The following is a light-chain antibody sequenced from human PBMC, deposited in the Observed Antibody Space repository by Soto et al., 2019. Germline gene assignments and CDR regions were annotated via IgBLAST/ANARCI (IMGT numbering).Light chain of an antibody. V-gene: IGKV3-20*01. Sequence: EIVMTQSPATLSVSPGERATLSCRASQIVSSNLAWYQQKPGQAPRLLIYDASNRATGIPARFSGSGSGTDFTLTISRLEPEDFAVYYCQQYGSSGTFGQGTKVDIK. CDR3: QQYGSSGT. CDR1: QIVSSN. J-gene: IGKJ1*01. CDR2: DAS.